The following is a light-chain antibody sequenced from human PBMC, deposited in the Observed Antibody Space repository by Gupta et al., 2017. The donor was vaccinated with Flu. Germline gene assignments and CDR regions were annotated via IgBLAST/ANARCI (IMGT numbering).Light chain of an antibody. Sequence: MTQSPSSLSASVGDRVTITCQESREISNHLNWYQQKPGKAPKLLIYDASNFESGIPSRFTGRGSGTHFTLTISSLQHEDCATYYGQQYDETVTFGQGTKLDIK. J-gene: IGKJ2*01. CDR2: DAS. CDR1: REISNH. V-gene: IGKV1-33*01. CDR3: QQYDETVT.